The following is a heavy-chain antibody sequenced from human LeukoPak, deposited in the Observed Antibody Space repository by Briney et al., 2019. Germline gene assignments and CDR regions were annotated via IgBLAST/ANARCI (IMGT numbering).Heavy chain of an antibody. Sequence: PSETLSLTCTVSGGSISSYYWSWIRQPPGKGLEWIGYIYYSGSTNYNPYLKSRVTISVDTSKNQFSVKLSSVTAADTAVYYCARGVGATTWASWGQGTLVTVSS. CDR2: IYYSGST. J-gene: IGHJ5*02. CDR1: GGSISSYY. D-gene: IGHD1-26*01. V-gene: IGHV4-59*01. CDR3: ARGVGATTWAS.